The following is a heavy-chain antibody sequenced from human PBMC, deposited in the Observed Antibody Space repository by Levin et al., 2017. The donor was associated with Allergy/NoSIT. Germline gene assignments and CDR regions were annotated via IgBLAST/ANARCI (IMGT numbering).Heavy chain of an antibody. CDR2: ISAYNGNT. D-gene: IGHD6-19*01. J-gene: IGHJ4*02. V-gene: IGHV1-18*01. Sequence: GESLKISCKASGYTFTSYGISWVRQAPGQGLEWMGWISAYNGNTNYAQKLQGRVTMTTDTSTSTAYMELRSLRSDDTAVYYCARDKVAGPFDYWGQGTLVTVSS. CDR3: ARDKVAGPFDY. CDR1: GYTFTSYG.